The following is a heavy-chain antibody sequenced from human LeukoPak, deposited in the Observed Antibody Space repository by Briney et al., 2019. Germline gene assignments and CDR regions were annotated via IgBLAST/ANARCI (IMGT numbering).Heavy chain of an antibody. CDR1: GYTFTSYG. CDR3: ARDRFEGYYGMDV. V-gene: IGHV1-18*01. CDR2: ISVYNGNT. J-gene: IGHJ6*02. D-gene: IGHD3-16*01. Sequence: ASVKVSCKASGYTFTSYGISWVRQAPGQGLEWMGWISVYNGNTNYAQKLQGRVTMATDTSTSTAYMELRSLRSEDTAVYYCARDRFEGYYGMDVWGQGTTVTVSS.